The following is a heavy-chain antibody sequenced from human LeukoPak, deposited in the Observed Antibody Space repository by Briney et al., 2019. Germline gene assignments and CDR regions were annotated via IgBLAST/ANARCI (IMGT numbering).Heavy chain of an antibody. Sequence: PGGSLRLSCAASGFTFSDYYMSWIRQAPGKGLEWVSYIGSSGSTIYYADSVKGRFTISRDNAKNSLYLQMNSLRAEDTAVYYCGGSAGVDPFDYWGQGTLVTVSS. CDR2: IGSSGSTI. CDR1: GFTFSDYY. J-gene: IGHJ4*02. D-gene: IGHD2-8*02. CDR3: GGSAGVDPFDY. V-gene: IGHV3-11*04.